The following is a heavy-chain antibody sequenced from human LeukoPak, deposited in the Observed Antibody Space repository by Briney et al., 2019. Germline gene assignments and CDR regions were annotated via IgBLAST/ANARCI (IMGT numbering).Heavy chain of an antibody. CDR3: ARDSGYDSFDY. CDR1: GFTFSSYE. D-gene: IGHD5-12*01. CDR2: ISSSGSTI. Sequence: PGGSLRLSCAASGFTFSSYEMNWVRQAPGKGLEWVSYISSSGSTIYYADSAKGRFTISRDNAKNSLYLQMNSLRAEDTAVYYCARDSGYDSFDYWGQGTLVTVSS. V-gene: IGHV3-48*03. J-gene: IGHJ4*02.